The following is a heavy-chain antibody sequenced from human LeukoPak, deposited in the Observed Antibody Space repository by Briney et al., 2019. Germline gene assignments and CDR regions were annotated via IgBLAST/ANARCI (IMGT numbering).Heavy chain of an antibody. CDR1: GYTFTGYD. CDR3: SRDRGREPRGEGGYWFDR. D-gene: IGHD3-10*01. Sequence: ASVKVSCKASGYTFTGYDMHWVRQAPGQGLELMGCINPNNGGTNYSQKFQDRLTMTTETTISKPYIELSSLRSDATPVYYWSRDRGREPRGEGGYWFDRWGQGTMVTVSS. CDR2: INPNNGGT. J-gene: IGHJ5*02. V-gene: IGHV1-2*02.